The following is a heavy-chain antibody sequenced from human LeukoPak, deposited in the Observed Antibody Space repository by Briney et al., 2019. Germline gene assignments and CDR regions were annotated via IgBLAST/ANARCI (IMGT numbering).Heavy chain of an antibody. CDR2: ISYSGST. CDR1: GGSISSSDFN. V-gene: IGHV4-39*01. J-gene: IGHJ4*02. Sequence: PSETLSLTCTVSGGSISSSDFNWGWIRQPPGKGLEWIGVISYSGSTYYNPSLKSRVTISVDASKSHFSLKLSSVTAADTAVYYCAIQDGYNYSPLGYWGQGTLVTVSS. D-gene: IGHD5-24*01. CDR3: AIQDGYNYSPLGY.